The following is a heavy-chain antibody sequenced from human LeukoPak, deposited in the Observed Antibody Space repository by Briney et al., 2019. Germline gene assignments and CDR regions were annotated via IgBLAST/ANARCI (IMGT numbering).Heavy chain of an antibody. J-gene: IGHJ6*03. CDR1: GASISSYY. CDR3: ARDYFDSSGYYGRGGYYYMDV. D-gene: IGHD3-22*01. Sequence: WETLSLTCTVSGASISSYYWSWIRQPAGKGLEWIGRIYTSGSTNYNPSVKSRVTISVDKSKNQFSLKLSSVTAADTAVYYCARDYFDSSGYYGRGGYYYMDVWGKGTTVTVSS. V-gene: IGHV4-4*07. CDR2: IYTSGST.